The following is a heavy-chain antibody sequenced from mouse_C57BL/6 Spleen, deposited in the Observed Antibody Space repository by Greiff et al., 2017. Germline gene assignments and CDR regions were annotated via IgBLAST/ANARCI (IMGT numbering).Heavy chain of an antibody. Sequence: QVQLQQPGTELVKPGASVKLSCKASGYTFTSYWLHWVKQRPGQGLEWIGNINTSNGGTNYNEKFKSKAPLTVDKSSSTTYMHLSSLTSEDSAVYYWAREGDYYGSSWRYAMDYWGQGTSVTVSS. V-gene: IGHV1-53*01. CDR3: AREGDYYGSSWRYAMDY. D-gene: IGHD1-1*01. CDR2: INTSNGGT. CDR1: GYTFTSYW. J-gene: IGHJ4*01.